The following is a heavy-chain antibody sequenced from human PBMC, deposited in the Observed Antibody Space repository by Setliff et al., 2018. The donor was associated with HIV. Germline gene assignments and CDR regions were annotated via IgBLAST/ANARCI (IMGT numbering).Heavy chain of an antibody. CDR2: ISATGTTV. J-gene: IGHJ4*02. CDR3: VRDQLRVPERWDFDF. D-gene: IGHD1-26*01. CDR1: GFVFTDHS. V-gene: IGHV3-48*01. Sequence: PGESLKISCAASGFVFTDHSFHWVRQAPGEGPEWLSYISATGTTVSYADSVRGRFIISRDSVRNELYLQMKRLRVEDTALYYCVRDQLRVPERWDFDFWGQGTLVTVSS.